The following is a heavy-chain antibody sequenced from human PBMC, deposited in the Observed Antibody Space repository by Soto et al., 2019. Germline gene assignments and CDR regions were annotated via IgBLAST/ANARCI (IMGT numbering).Heavy chain of an antibody. V-gene: IGHV3-9*01. CDR2: ITWNSGNI. CDR3: AINDRYFDL. D-gene: IGHD3-9*01. J-gene: IGHJ2*01. Sequence: EVQVVESGGGLVQPGRSLRLSCAASAFTFGDYAMHWVRQAPGKGLEWVSGITWNSGNIGYADSVKGRFTISRDNAKNSLYLQMNSRRAEDTALYYCAINDRYFDLWGRGTLVTVSS. CDR1: AFTFGDYA.